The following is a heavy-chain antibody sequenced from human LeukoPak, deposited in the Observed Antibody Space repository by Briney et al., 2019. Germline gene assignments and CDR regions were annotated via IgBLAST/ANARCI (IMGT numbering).Heavy chain of an antibody. Sequence: SETLSLTCTVSGGSISSSSYYWGSIHQPPGKGLEWIGSIYYSGSTYYNPSLKSRVTISVDTSKNQFSLKLSSVTAADTAVYYCARHSSQSFDYWGQGTLVTVSS. CDR2: IYYSGST. J-gene: IGHJ4*02. CDR3: ARHSSQSFDY. D-gene: IGHD2-2*01. V-gene: IGHV4-39*01. CDR1: GGSISSSSYY.